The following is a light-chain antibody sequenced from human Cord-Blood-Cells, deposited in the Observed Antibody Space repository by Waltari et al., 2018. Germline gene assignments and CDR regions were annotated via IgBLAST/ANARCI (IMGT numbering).Light chain of an antibody. CDR3: QQRSNWIT. CDR2: DAS. J-gene: IGKJ5*01. Sequence: EIVLTQSPATLSLSPGERATLSCRASQSVSSDLAWYQQKPGQAPRLLSYDASNRATGIPARCSGSGSGTDFTLTISSLEPEDFAVYYCQQRSNWITFGQGTRLEIK. V-gene: IGKV3-11*01. CDR1: QSVSSD.